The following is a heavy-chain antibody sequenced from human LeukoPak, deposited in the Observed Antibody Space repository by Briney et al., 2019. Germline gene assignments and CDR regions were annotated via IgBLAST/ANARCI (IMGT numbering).Heavy chain of an antibody. Sequence: PGGSLRLSCAASGFTFSSYGMHWVRQAPGKGLEWVAFIQYDGSNKYYADSVKGRFTISRDNSKNTLYLQMNSLRAEDTAVYYCAKARGSGSYSYYFDYWGQGTLVTVSS. CDR2: IQYDGSNK. V-gene: IGHV3-30*02. CDR1: GFTFSSYG. J-gene: IGHJ4*02. D-gene: IGHD3-10*01. CDR3: AKARGSGSYSYYFDY.